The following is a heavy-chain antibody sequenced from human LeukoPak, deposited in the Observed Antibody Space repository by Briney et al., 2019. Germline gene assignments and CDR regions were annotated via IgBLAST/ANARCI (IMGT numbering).Heavy chain of an antibody. CDR3: ARGYSSGWYVFPDAFDI. CDR1: GFTFSTYN. CDR2: ISSSGSTI. Sequence: GSLRLSCAASGFTFSTYNMNWVRQAPGKGLEWVSYISSSGSTIYYADSVKGRFTISRDNAKNSLYLQMNSLRAEDTAVYYCARGYSSGWYVFPDAFDIWGQGTMVTVSS. V-gene: IGHV3-48*03. D-gene: IGHD6-19*01. J-gene: IGHJ3*02.